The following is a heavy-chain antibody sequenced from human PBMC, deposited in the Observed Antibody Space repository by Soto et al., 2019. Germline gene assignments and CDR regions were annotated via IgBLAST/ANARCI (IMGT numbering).Heavy chain of an antibody. D-gene: IGHD6-19*01. V-gene: IGHV4-34*01. Sequence: SETLSLTCAVYGGSFSGYYWSWIRQPPGKGLEWIGEINHSGSTNYNPSLKSRVTISVDTSKNQFSLKLSSVTAADTAVYYCARCVAVAGFPSRGNYYYGMDVWGQGTTVTVSS. CDR2: INHSGST. CDR3: ARCVAVAGFPSRGNYYYGMDV. CDR1: GGSFSGYY. J-gene: IGHJ6*02.